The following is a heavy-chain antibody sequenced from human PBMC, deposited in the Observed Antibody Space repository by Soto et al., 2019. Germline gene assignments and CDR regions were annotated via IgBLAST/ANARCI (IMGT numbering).Heavy chain of an antibody. D-gene: IGHD5-12*01. CDR2: ISYDGSNK. CDR1: GFTFSSYG. V-gene: IGHV3-30*18. CDR3: AQDHTSDYEGSGAY. J-gene: IGHJ4*02. Sequence: QVHLVESGGGVVQPGRSLRLSCAASGFTFSSYGMHWVRQAPGRGLEWVAVISYDGSNKFYTDSVKGRFTVSRDNSKNTLYLQLSSLRVEDTAVYYCAQDHTSDYEGSGAYWGQGTLATVSS.